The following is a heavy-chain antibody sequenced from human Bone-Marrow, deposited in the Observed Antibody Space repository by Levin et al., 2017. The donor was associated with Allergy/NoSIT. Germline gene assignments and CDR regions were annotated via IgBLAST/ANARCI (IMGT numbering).Heavy chain of an antibody. CDR3: ARDKRGYCSGGSCQNNWFDP. Sequence: ASVKVSCKASGYTFTSYAMHWVRQAPGQRLEWMGWINAGNGNTKYSQKFQGRVTITRDTSASTAYMELSSLRSEDTAVYYCARDKRGYCSGGSCQNNWFDPWGQGTLVTVSS. D-gene: IGHD2-15*01. V-gene: IGHV1-3*01. CDR2: INAGNGNT. CDR1: GYTFTSYA. J-gene: IGHJ5*02.